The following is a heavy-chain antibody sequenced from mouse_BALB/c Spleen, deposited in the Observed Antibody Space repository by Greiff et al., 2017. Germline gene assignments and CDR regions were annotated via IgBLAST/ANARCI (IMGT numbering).Heavy chain of an antibody. CDR2: ISSGGGST. CDR1: GFTFSDYY. J-gene: IGHJ4*01. D-gene: IGHD1-1*01. V-gene: IGHV5-12-1*01. Sequence: EVQRVESGGGLVKPGGSLKLSCAASGFTFSDYYMYWVRQTPEKRLEWVAYISSGGGSTYYPDTVKGRFTISRDNAKNTLYLQMSSLKSEDTAMYYCARHTRLYAMDYWGQGTSVTVSS. CDR3: ARHTRLYAMDY.